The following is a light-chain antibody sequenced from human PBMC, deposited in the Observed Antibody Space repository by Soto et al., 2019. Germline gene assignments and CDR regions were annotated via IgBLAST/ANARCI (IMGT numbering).Light chain of an antibody. CDR3: QQYRVRKFT. CDR2: DAS. Sequence: DIQMTQSPSSLSASVGDRVTITCQASQDISNYLNWYQQKPGEAPKLLIYDASNLETGVPPRFSGSGSGTDFTFTISSLQPEDIATYYCQQYRVRKFTFGPGTKVDIK. J-gene: IGKJ3*01. V-gene: IGKV1-33*01. CDR1: QDISNY.